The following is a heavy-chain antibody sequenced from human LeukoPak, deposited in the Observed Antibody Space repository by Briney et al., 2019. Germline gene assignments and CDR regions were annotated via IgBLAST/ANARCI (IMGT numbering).Heavy chain of an antibody. CDR3: AKDRRGGPFDY. J-gene: IGHJ4*02. Sequence: GGSLRLSCAASGFTFSSYGMHWVRQAPGKGPEWVAVISYDGSNKYYADSVKGRFTISRDNSKNTLYLQMNSLRAEDTAVYYCAKDRRGGPFDYWGQGTLVTVSS. CDR2: ISYDGSNK. D-gene: IGHD3-10*01. CDR1: GFTFSSYG. V-gene: IGHV3-30*18.